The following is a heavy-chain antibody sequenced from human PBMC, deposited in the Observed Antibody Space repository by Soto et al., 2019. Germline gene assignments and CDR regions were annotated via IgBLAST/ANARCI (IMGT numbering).Heavy chain of an antibody. Sequence: VKLLESGGGLVQPGGSLRLSCAASGFTFSRYAMSWVRQAPRKGLEWVSAISGSGGSTYYADSVKGRFTISRDNSKNTLYLQMNSLRAEDTAVYYCAKFSHIVVVTAMDYWGQGTLVTVSS. CDR3: AKFSHIVVVTAMDY. J-gene: IGHJ4*02. D-gene: IGHD2-21*02. CDR2: ISGSGGST. V-gene: IGHV3-23*01. CDR1: GFTFSRYA.